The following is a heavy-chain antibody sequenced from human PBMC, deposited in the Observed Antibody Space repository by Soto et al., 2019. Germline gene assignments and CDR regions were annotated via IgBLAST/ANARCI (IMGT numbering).Heavy chain of an antibody. CDR1: GYSFSSYG. V-gene: IGHV1-18*04. Sequence: QVQLAQSGAEVKKPGASVRVSCKASGYSFSSYGINWVRQAPGKGLEWMGWITAYNNDTNYAQKFQGRVTMTTDTAATTAYMELRSLRSDDTAVYFCARDRDPPSSGWYVPAIVQYYYGMDVWGQGTTVTVFS. CDR3: ARDRDPPSSGWYVPAIVQYYYGMDV. CDR2: ITAYNNDT. D-gene: IGHD6-19*01. J-gene: IGHJ6*02.